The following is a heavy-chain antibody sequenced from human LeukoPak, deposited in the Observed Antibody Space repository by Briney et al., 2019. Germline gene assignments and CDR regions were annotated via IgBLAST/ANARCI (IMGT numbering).Heavy chain of an antibody. CDR1: GGSISSYY. J-gene: IGHJ4*02. V-gene: IGHV4-59*01. Sequence: SETLSLTCTASGGSISSYYWSWIRQPPGKGLEWIGYIYYSGSTNYNPSLKSRVTISVDTSKNQFSLKLSSVTAADTAVYYCGREGIAVAPFFDYWGQGTLVTVSS. CDR2: IYYSGST. D-gene: IGHD6-19*01. CDR3: GREGIAVAPFFDY.